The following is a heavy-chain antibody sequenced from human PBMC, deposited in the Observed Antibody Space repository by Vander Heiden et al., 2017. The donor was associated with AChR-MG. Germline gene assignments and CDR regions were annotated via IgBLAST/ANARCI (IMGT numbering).Heavy chain of an antibody. J-gene: IGHJ5*02. D-gene: IGHD2-8*01. CDR3: ARDPPPGKGYAILWFDP. V-gene: IGHV4-34*01. CDR1: GGSFSGYY. Sequence: QVQLQQWGAAPLKPSETLSLTCAVYGGSFSGYYWSWVRQPPGKGLEWIGEINDSGSTNYNTSLKRRVTISVDTSKNQFSLKLSSVTAADTAVYYCARDPPPGKGYAILWFDPWGQGTLVTVSS. CDR2: INDSGST.